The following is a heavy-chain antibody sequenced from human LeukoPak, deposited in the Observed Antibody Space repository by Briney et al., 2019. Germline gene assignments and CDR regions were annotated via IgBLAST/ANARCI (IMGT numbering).Heavy chain of an antibody. J-gene: IGHJ4*02. D-gene: IGHD2-2*01. CDR3: ARRYCSSTSCLIDY. Sequence: PGGSQSLSCATSGFTFSSYWIHWVRQAPGKGLEWVSYISSSGTTIYYADSVKGRFTISRDNAKNSLYLQMNSLRAEDTAVYYCARRYCSSTSCLIDYWGQGTLVTVSS. CDR1: GFTFSSYW. CDR2: ISSSGTTI. V-gene: IGHV3-48*03.